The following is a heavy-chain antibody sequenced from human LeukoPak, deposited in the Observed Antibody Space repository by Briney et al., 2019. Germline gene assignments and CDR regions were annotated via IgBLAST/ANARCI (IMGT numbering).Heavy chain of an antibody. D-gene: IGHD3-10*01. CDR3: ARAVALWFGELLEPFDY. CDR2: INPNSGGT. V-gene: IGHV1-2*02. J-gene: IGHJ4*02. Sequence: GASVKVSCKASGYTFTGYYMHWVRQAPGQGLEWMGWINPNSGGTNYAQKFQGRATMTRDTSISTAYMELSRLRSDDTAVYYCARAVALWFGELLEPFDYWGQGTLVTVSS. CDR1: GYTFTGYY.